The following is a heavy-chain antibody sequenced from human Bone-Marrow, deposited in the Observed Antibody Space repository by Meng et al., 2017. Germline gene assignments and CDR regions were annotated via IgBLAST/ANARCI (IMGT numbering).Heavy chain of an antibody. J-gene: IGHJ3*02. Sequence: GGSLRLSCAASGFTFSSYAMSWVRQAPGKGLEWVSAISGSGGSTYYADSVKGRFTISRDNSKNTLYLQMNSLRAEDTAVYYCARGGYCSSTSCYWGNDAFDIWGQGTMVTVSS. V-gene: IGHV3-23*01. CDR1: GFTFSSYA. CDR3: ARGGYCSSTSCYWGNDAFDI. D-gene: IGHD2-2*03. CDR2: ISGSGGST.